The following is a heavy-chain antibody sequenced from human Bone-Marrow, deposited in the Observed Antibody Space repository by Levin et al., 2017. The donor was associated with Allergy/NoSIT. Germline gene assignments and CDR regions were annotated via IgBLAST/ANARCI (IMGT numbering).Heavy chain of an antibody. Sequence: ASVKVSCKGSGYTFANEWIGWVRQMPGKGLEWMGVIYPRDSDARYSPSFEGQVTISVDKSITTAHLQWSSLKASDTAMYYCEITEARTVANFDYWGPGTLVIVSS. CDR3: EITEARTVANFDY. D-gene: IGHD6-19*01. V-gene: IGHV5-51*01. CDR2: IYPRDSDA. J-gene: IGHJ4*02. CDR1: GYTFANEW.